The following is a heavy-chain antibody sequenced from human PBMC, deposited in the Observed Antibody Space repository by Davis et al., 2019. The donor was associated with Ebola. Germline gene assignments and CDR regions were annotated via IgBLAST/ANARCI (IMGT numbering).Heavy chain of an antibody. CDR3: ASGHCSSTSCYHYYYGMDV. V-gene: IGHV1-2*02. D-gene: IGHD2-2*01. CDR2: INPNSGGT. Sequence: ASVKVSCKASGYTFTGYYMHWVRQAPGQGLEWMGWINPNSGGTNYAQKFQGRVTMTTDTSTSIVYMELRSLRSDDTAVYYCASGHCSSTSCYHYYYGMDVWGQGTTVTVSS. CDR1: GYTFTGYY. J-gene: IGHJ6*02.